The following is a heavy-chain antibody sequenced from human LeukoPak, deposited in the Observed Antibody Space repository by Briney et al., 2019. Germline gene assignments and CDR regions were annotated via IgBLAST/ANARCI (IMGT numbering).Heavy chain of an antibody. CDR3: ARLFRVVVPAANTHFDY. J-gene: IGHJ4*02. V-gene: IGHV3-9*01. D-gene: IGHD2-2*01. Sequence: LXLSXXXXGXTFXYYAMNWVRQAPXKXLEWVSGISWNSGNKGYADSVKGRFTISRDNAKNSLYLQMNSLRAEDTAVYYCARLFRVVVPAANTHFDYWGQGTLVTVSS. CDR2: ISWNSGNK. CDR1: GXTFXYYA.